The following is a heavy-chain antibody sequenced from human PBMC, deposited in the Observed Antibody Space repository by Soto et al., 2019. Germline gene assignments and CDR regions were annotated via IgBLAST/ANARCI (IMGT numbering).Heavy chain of an antibody. Sequence: PGGSLRLSCLASGFTFSDFAMTWVRHVPGRGLEWVASLDGAGGSTYYAESVRGRFSISRDNSQNTLFLQMKRLTVDDTAIYYYPAPRYEYGSGISWFTYGMDIWGQGTPVTVSS. D-gene: IGHD3-10*01. V-gene: IGHV3-23*01. CDR1: GFTFSDFA. J-gene: IGHJ6*02. CDR2: LDGAGGST. CDR3: PAPRYEYGSGISWFTYGMDI.